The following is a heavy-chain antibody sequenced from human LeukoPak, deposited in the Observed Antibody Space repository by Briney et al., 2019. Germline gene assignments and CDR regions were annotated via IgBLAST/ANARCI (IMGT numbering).Heavy chain of an antibody. J-gene: IGHJ4*02. CDR1: GASISSYY. CDR2: IYSGGGA. Sequence: SETLSLTCTVSGASISSYYWNWIRQPAGKGLEWIGRIYSGGGANYNPSLKSRVTMSINTSKNQFSLKLSSVTAADTAVYYCARGTLRLTTPYFDYWGQGTLVTVSS. D-gene: IGHD4-11*01. V-gene: IGHV4-4*07. CDR3: ARGTLRLTTPYFDY.